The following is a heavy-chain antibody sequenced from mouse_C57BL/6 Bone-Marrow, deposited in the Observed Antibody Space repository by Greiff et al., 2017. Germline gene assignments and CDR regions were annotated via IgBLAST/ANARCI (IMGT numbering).Heavy chain of an antibody. CDR3: ARASSDCGYFFDY. J-gene: IGHJ2*01. CDR1: GYTFTTYP. D-gene: IGHD1-2*01. Sequence: VMLVESGAELVKPGASVKLSCKASGYTFTTYPIEWMKQKHGKSLEWIGNFHPYSDDTKYNEKFKGKATLTVEESSSTVYLELSRLTSEDSAVDYCARASSDCGYFFDYWGQGTTLTVSS. V-gene: IGHV1-47*01. CDR2: FHPYSDDT.